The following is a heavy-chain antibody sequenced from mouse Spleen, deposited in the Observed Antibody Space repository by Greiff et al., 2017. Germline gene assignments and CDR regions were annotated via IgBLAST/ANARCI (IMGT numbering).Heavy chain of an antibody. D-gene: IGHD2-4*01. Sequence: EVQLVESGGDLVKPGGSLKLSCAASGFTFSSYGMSWVRQTPDKRLEWVATISSGGSYTYYPDSVKGRFTISRDNAKNTLYLQMSSLKSEDTAMYYCARHHDYDVYYAMDYWGQGTSVTVSS. CDR3: ARHHDYDVYYAMDY. CDR2: ISSGGSYT. CDR1: GFTFSSYG. V-gene: IGHV5-6*01. J-gene: IGHJ4*01.